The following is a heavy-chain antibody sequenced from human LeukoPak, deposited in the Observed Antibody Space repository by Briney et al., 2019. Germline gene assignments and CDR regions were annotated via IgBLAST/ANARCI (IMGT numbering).Heavy chain of an antibody. D-gene: IGHD3-10*01. J-gene: IGHJ3*02. V-gene: IGHV4-61*01. CDR1: GGSVSSGSYY. CDR2: IYYSGST. CDR3: ARAMVRGVIGAFDI. Sequence: SETLSLTCTVSGGSVSSGSYYWSWIRQPPGKGLEWIGYIYYSGSTNYNPSLKSRVTISVDTSKNQFSLKLSSVTAADTAVYYCARAMVRGVIGAFDIWGQGTMVTVSS.